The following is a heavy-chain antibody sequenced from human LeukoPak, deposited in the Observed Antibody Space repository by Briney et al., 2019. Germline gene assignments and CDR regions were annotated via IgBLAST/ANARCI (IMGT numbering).Heavy chain of an antibody. Sequence: SETLSLTCAVYGGSFSGYYWSWIRQPPGKGLEWIGEINHSGSTNYNPSLKSRVTISVDTSKNQFSLKLSSVTAADTAVYYCVRRLHGSGRNGGVVWGKGTTVTISS. D-gene: IGHD3-10*01. CDR2: INHSGST. CDR3: VRRLHGSGRNGGVV. J-gene: IGHJ6*04. CDR1: GGSFSGYY. V-gene: IGHV4-34*01.